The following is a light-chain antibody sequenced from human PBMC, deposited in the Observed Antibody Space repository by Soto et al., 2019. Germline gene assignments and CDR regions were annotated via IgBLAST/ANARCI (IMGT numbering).Light chain of an antibody. V-gene: IGKV3-20*01. CDR2: DTS. CDR1: QSVSNF. J-gene: IGKJ5*01. CDR3: QQYDNSPIT. Sequence: EIVLTQSPGTLSLSPGKRATLSCRASQSVSNFLAWYQQKPGQAPRLLIYDTSNRATGIPARFSGSGSGTDFTLTISRLEPEDFAVYYCQQYDNSPITFGQGTRLEIK.